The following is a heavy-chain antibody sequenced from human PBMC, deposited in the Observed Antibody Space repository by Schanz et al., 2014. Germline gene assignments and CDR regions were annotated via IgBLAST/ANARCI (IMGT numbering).Heavy chain of an antibody. CDR1: GFTFSTYA. V-gene: IGHV3-23*01. J-gene: IGHJ4*02. Sequence: EGQLLDSGGGLVQPGGSLRLSCAASGFTFSTYAMSWVRQAPGKGLEWVSAISGSGGSTYYADSVKGRFTISRDNSKNTLYLQMNSLRAEDTAVYYCAKDPSHGDYDYYFDYWGQGTLVTVSS. D-gene: IGHD3-22*01. CDR3: AKDPSHGDYDYYFDY. CDR2: ISGSGGST.